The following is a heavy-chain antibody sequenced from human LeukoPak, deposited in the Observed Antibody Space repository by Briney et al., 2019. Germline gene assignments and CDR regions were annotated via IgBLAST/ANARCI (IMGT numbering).Heavy chain of an antibody. Sequence: GKSLRLSCAASGFSFDTHGMHWVRQAPGQGLEWVAVIWYDGKKEYYADSVKGRFTISRDNSKKSLFLQMNGLRAEDTALYYCARDVFADSSGGSFDFWGQGTLVTVSS. CDR1: GFSFDTHG. CDR3: ARDVFADSSGGSFDF. D-gene: IGHD3-16*01. J-gene: IGHJ4*02. V-gene: IGHV3-33*01. CDR2: IWYDGKKE.